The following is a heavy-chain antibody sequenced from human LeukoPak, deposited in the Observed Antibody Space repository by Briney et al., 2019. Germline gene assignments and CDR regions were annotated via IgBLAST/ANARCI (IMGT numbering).Heavy chain of an antibody. CDR2: ISSSSTYI. Sequence: GGSLRLSCAASGFTFSKYNMNWVRLAPGKGLEWVSYISSSSTYIYYADSVKGRFTISRDNAKNSLYLQMNSLRAEDTAVYYCARTIYGIFIYYMDVWGKGTTVTISS. V-gene: IGHV3-21*04. CDR1: GFTFSKYN. D-gene: IGHD3-9*01. J-gene: IGHJ6*03. CDR3: ARTIYGIFIYYMDV.